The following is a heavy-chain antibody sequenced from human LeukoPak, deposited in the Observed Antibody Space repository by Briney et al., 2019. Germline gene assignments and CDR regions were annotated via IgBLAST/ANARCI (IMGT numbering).Heavy chain of an antibody. D-gene: IGHD4-17*01. CDR2: IKQDGSEK. J-gene: IGHJ4*02. Sequence: GGSLRLSCAASGFTFSNYWMNWVRQAPGKGLEWVANIKQDGSEKYYVDSVEGRFTVSRDNTKNSLYLQMNSLRAEDTALYYCARGAYGDYDRTPFDYWGQGTLVTVSS. CDR1: GFTFSNYW. CDR3: ARGAYGDYDRTPFDY. V-gene: IGHV3-7*03.